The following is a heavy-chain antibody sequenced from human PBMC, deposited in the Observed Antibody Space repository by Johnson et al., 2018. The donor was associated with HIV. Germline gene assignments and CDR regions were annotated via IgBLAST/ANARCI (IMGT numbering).Heavy chain of an antibody. CDR1: GFTFSSYA. J-gene: IGHJ3*02. CDR3: VKGMDSSSWYAFDI. V-gene: IGHV3-30-3*01. Sequence: VQLVESGGGVVQPGRSLRLSCAASGFTFSSYAMHWVRQAPGKGLEWVAVISYDGSNKYYADSVKGRFTISRDNSKNTLYLKMNSLRAEDTAIYYCVKGMDSSSWYAFDIWGQGTMVTVSS. D-gene: IGHD6-13*01. CDR2: ISYDGSNK.